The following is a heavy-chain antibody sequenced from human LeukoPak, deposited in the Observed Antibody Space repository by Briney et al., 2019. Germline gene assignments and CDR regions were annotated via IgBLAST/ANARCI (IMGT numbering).Heavy chain of an antibody. CDR2: IYRGST. V-gene: IGHV4-34*01. J-gene: IGHJ3*02. CDR1: GGSFSGYY. Sequence: SETLSLTCAVYGGSFSGYYWSWIRQPPGKGLEWMGHIYRGSTNYNPSLKSRVTISADTSKNQFSLRLSSVTAADTAMYFCARAPPDNPFDIWGQGTMVTVSS. CDR3: ARAPPDNPFDI. D-gene: IGHD1-14*01.